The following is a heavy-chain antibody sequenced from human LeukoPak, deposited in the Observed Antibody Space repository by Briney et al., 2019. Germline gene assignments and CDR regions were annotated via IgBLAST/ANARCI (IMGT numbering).Heavy chain of an antibody. CDR2: IYYSGST. CDR3: AWYWGDAFDI. V-gene: IGHV4-39*07. D-gene: IGHD2-8*02. CDR1: GGSISSSSYY. J-gene: IGHJ3*02. Sequence: SETLSLTCTVSGGSISSSSYYWRWIRQPPGKGLEWIGSIYYSGSTYYNPSLKSRVTISVDTSKNQFSLKLSSVTAADTAVYYCAWYWGDAFDIWGQGTMVTVSS.